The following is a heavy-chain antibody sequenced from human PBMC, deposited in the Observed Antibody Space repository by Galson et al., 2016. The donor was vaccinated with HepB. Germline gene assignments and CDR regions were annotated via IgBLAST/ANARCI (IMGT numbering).Heavy chain of an antibody. Sequence: SLRLSCAASGFTFSSYWMHWVRQAPGKGLVWVSRIYGDDSSRTYADSVRGRFTISRDNAKNTLYLQMSSLRAEDTAVYYCASGLRDGSLPLSYWGQGTLVTVSS. CDR1: GFTFSSYW. D-gene: IGHD5-24*01. J-gene: IGHJ4*02. V-gene: IGHV3-74*01. CDR2: IYGDDSSR. CDR3: ASGLRDGSLPLSY.